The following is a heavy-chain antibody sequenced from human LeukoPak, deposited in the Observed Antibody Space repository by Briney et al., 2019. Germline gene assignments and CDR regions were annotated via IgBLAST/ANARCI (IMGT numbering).Heavy chain of an antibody. CDR2: ISSGSTYI. Sequence: GGSLRLSCAASGFTFSHYTMNWVRQAPGKGLEWVSSISSGSTYIYYADSVKGRFTISRDNAKNSLFLQMNRLRAEDTAVYYCARDLATVDNYGMDVWGQGTTVTVS. D-gene: IGHD4-23*01. J-gene: IGHJ6*02. CDR1: GFTFSHYT. V-gene: IGHV3-21*01. CDR3: ARDLATVDNYGMDV.